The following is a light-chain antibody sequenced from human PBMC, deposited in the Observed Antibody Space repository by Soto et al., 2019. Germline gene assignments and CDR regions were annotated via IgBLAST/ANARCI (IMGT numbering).Light chain of an antibody. CDR2: AAS. J-gene: IGKJ5*01. CDR3: LKDYNYPLT. CDR1: QGIRND. V-gene: IGKV1-6*01. Sequence: ASQITHSPSSLSASVGDRVTMTCRASQGIRNDLGWYQQKPGKAPKLLIYAASSLQSGVPSRFSGSGSGTDFTLTISSLQPEDFATYYCLKDYNYPLTFGQGTRLEIK.